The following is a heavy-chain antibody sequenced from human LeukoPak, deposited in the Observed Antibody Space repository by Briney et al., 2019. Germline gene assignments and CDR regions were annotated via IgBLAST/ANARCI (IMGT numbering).Heavy chain of an antibody. CDR1: GYTFTGYY. J-gene: IGHJ4*02. D-gene: IGHD6-13*01. CDR3: ARGSRLPGIAAAGTGVIFDY. V-gene: IGHV1-2*02. CDR2: INPNSGGT. Sequence: RASVKVSCKASGYTFTGYYMHWVRQAPGQGLEWMGWINPNSGGTNYAQKFQGRVTMTRDTSISTAYMELSRLRSDDTAVYYCARGSRLPGIAAAGTGVIFDYWGQGTLVTVSS.